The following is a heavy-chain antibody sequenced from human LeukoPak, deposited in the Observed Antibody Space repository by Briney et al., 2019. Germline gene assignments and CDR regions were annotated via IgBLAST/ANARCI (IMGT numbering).Heavy chain of an antibody. CDR3: ARSRYFDWLPLRDAFDI. D-gene: IGHD3-9*01. CDR1: GLTFSSYS. CDR2: ISSSSSYI. V-gene: IGHV3-21*01. J-gene: IGHJ3*02. Sequence: GGSLRLSCAASGLTFSSYSMNWVRQAPGKGLEWVSSISSSSSYIYYADSVKGRFTISRDNAKNSLYLQMNSLRAEDTAVYYCARSRYFDWLPLRDAFDIWGQGTMVTVSS.